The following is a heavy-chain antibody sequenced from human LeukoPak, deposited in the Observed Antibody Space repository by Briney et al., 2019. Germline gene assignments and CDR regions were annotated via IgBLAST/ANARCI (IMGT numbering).Heavy chain of an antibody. CDR2: ISGDGGST. Sequence: GGSLRLSCAASGFTFDDYAMHWVRQAPGKGLDWVSLISGDGGSTYYADSVKGRFTISRDNSKHSLYLQMNSLRTEDTALYYCAKLHFWSGYYDYWGQGTLVTVSS. CDR3: AKLHFWSGYYDY. CDR1: GFTFDDYA. J-gene: IGHJ4*02. D-gene: IGHD3-3*02. V-gene: IGHV3-43*02.